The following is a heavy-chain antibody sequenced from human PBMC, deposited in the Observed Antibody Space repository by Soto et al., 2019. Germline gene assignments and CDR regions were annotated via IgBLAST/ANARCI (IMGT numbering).Heavy chain of an antibody. Sequence: EVQLVESGGGLVQPGGSLRLSCAASGFTVSSNYMSWVRQAPGKGLEWVSVIYSGGSTYYADSVKGRLTISRHNSKNSLYLQIINLRAENTAVYYCARVTRDSSGLRFYYWGQGTLVTVSS. CDR1: GFTVSSNY. CDR3: ARVTRDSSGLRFYY. V-gene: IGHV3-53*04. D-gene: IGHD6-19*01. J-gene: IGHJ4*02. CDR2: IYSGGST.